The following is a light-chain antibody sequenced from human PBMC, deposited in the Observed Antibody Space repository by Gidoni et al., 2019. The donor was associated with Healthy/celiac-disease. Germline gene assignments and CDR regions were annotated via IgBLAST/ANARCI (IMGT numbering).Light chain of an antibody. CDR1: SGSIASNY. CDR3: QSYDSSNQGV. V-gene: IGLV6-57*02. CDR2: EDN. Sequence: NFMLTQPPPVSEAPGKTVTISCTGSSGSIASNYVQWYQQRPGSAPTTVIYEDNQRPSGVPDRFSGSIDSSSNSASLTISGLKTEDEADYYCQSYDSSNQGVFGGGTKLTVL. J-gene: IGLJ3*02.